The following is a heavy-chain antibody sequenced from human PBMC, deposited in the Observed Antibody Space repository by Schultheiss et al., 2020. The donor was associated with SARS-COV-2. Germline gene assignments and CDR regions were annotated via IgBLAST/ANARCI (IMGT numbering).Heavy chain of an antibody. D-gene: IGHD3-22*01. Sequence: GGSLRLSCAASGFTFSSYAMHWVRQAPGKGLEWVAVISYDGSNKYYADSVKGRFTISRDNSKNTLYLQMNSLRAEDTAVYYCARQRTMIVVVITPGPPDYWGQGTLVTVSS. CDR3: ARQRTMIVVVITPGPPDY. V-gene: IGHV3-30*07. J-gene: IGHJ4*02. CDR1: GFTFSSYA. CDR2: ISYDGSNK.